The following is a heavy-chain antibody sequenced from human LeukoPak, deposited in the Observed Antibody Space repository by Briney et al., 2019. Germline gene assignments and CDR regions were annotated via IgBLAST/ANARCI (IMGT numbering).Heavy chain of an antibody. CDR2: ISSTSSTI. J-gene: IGHJ6*02. V-gene: IGHV3-48*02. CDR3: ARPFRLPSGTLGWGPKSPHYNYYGMDV. D-gene: IGHD3-10*01. CDR1: GFSFSTYN. Sequence: GGSLRLSCAASGFSFSTYNMNWVRRAPGKGLEWISYISSTSSTIYYSDAVKGRFTVSRDNAGNSLALQMNNLRHEDTAIYYCARPFRLPSGTLGWGPKSPHYNYYGMDVWGLGTTVIVSS.